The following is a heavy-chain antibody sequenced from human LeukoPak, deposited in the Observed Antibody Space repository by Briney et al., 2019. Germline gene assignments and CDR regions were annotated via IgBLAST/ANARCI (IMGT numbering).Heavy chain of an antibody. CDR1: GFSFTDFA. CDR3: ARVLGDYYDSSGVGVLDY. J-gene: IGHJ4*02. V-gene: IGHV3-30*12. Sequence: GGSLRLSCAASGFSFTDFAIHWVRQAPGKGLEWVVSITYDGVNEYYADSVKGRFTISRDNAKNSLYLQMNSLRAEDTALYYCARVLGDYYDSSGVGVLDYWGQGTLVTVSS. CDR2: ITYDGVNE. D-gene: IGHD3-22*01.